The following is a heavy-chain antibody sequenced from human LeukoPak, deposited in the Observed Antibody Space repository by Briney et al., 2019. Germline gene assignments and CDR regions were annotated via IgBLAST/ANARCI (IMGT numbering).Heavy chain of an antibody. J-gene: IGHJ4*02. D-gene: IGHD3-10*02. CDR1: GFTFSSCA. Sequence: GGSLRLSCAASGFTFSSCAMNWVRQAPGKGLEWLSYISYTGSNKYYADSVKDRFTISRDNAKNSLYLQMNSLRAEDTAVYFCARVFVGENFDYWGQGTLVTVSS. V-gene: IGHV3-48*03. CDR2: ISYTGSNK. CDR3: ARVFVGENFDY.